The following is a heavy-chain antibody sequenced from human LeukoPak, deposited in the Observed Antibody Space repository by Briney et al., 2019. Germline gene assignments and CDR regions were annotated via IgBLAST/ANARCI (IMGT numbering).Heavy chain of an antibody. D-gene: IGHD6-6*01. Sequence: SETLSLTCTVSGGSISSYYWSWIRQPPGKGLEWIGYIYYSGSTNYNPSLKSRVTISVDTSKNQFSLKLSSVTAADTAVYYCARVGLGIYSSIEARIDAFDIWGQGTMVTVSS. CDR3: ARVGLGIYSSIEARIDAFDI. V-gene: IGHV4-59*01. J-gene: IGHJ3*02. CDR2: IYYSGST. CDR1: GGSISSYY.